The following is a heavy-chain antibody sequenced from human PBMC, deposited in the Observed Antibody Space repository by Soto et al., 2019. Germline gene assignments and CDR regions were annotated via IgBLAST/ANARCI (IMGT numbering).Heavy chain of an antibody. CDR2: IYYSGST. V-gene: IGHV4-59*08. CDR3: ARGYIAAAGIGWFDP. CDR1: GGSISSYY. J-gene: IGHJ5*02. Sequence: TSETLSLTCTVSGGSISSYYWSWIRQPPGKGLEWIGYIYYSGSTNYNPSLKSRVTISVDTSKNQFSLKLSSVTAADTAVYYCARGYIAAAGIGWFDPWGQGTLVTVSS. D-gene: IGHD6-13*01.